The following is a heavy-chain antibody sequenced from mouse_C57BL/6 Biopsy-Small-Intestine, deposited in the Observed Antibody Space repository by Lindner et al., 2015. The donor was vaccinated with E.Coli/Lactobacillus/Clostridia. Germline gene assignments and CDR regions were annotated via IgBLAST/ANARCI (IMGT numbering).Heavy chain of an antibody. V-gene: IGHV1-20*01. CDR1: GYFFNNYG. CDR3: ARDVEYSSGSYV. CDR2: ITPYNADT. D-gene: IGHD2-5*01. Sequence: SVKVSCKASGYFFNNYGISWVRQAPGQGLEWMGRITPYNADTFYIQKFQGRVTMTADTSTSTAYMELMSLRSDDTAVYYCARDVEYSSGSYVWGQGTTVTVSS. J-gene: IGHJ1*01.